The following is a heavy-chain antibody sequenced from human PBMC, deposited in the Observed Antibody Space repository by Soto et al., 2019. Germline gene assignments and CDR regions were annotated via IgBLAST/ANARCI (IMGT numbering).Heavy chain of an antibody. CDR2: ISSSGTYI. J-gene: IGHJ6*02. D-gene: IGHD6-6*01. CDR3: GRAAHVFDVHYYGMDL. Sequence: VSLRLSCEASGFTFNDYSMDWVRQAPEKGLEWVSSISSSGTYIYYADSVKGRFAISRDNANNVMYLQMDTLRAEDTAVYYCGRAAHVFDVHYYGMDLWGQGTTVTVSS. CDR1: GFTFNDYS. V-gene: IGHV3-21*01.